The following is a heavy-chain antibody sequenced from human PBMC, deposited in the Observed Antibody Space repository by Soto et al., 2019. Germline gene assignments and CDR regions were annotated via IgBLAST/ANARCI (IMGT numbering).Heavy chain of an antibody. CDR1: GFSFSTLA. CDR3: AKDATRTSGWYYFDY. D-gene: IGHD6-19*01. V-gene: IGHV3-23*01. CDR2: ITYNSDTT. J-gene: IGHJ4*02. Sequence: PGGSLRLSCAASGFSFSTLAMGWVRQAPGKGLEWVSGITYNSDTTHYTDSVKGRFTISRDNSKSMLYLQMNGLRAEDTAVYYCAKDATRTSGWYYFDYWGQGAWVTVS.